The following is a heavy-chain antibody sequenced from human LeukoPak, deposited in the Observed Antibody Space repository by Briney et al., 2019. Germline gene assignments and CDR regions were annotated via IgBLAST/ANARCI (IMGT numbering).Heavy chain of an antibody. Sequence: GRSLRLSWAASGXTFSSYGMNWVRQAPGKGLEWVAVIWYDGSNKYYADSVKGRFTISRDNSKNTLYLQMNSLRAEDTAVYYCAKGILSYYYAMDVWGQGTTVTVSS. V-gene: IGHV3-33*06. J-gene: IGHJ6*02. CDR3: AKGILSYYYAMDV. CDR2: IWYDGSNK. CDR1: GXTFSSYG. D-gene: IGHD2-21*01.